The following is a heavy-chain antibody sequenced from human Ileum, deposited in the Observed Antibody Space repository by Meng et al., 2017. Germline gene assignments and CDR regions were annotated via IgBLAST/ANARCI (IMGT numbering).Heavy chain of an antibody. CDR1: GDSISRGGHY. V-gene: IGHV4-31*03. Sequence: SETLSLTCSVSGDSISRGGHYWGWIRQQPGRGLEWIAYTRYSGNTYYNPSLKSRITISVDTSKNHFSLKLSSVTAADTAVYYCARYDSSESAHYHDYWGQGTLVTVSS. J-gene: IGHJ4*02. CDR2: TRYSGNT. D-gene: IGHD3-16*01. CDR3: ARYDSSESAHYHDY.